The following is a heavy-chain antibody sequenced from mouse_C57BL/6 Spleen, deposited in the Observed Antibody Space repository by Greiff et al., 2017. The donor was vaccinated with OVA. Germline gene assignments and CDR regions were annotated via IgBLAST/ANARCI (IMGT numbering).Heavy chain of an antibody. D-gene: IGHD1-1*01. Sequence: VQLQQSGPELVKPGASVKIPCKASGYTFTDYNMDWVKQSHGKSLEWIGDINPNNGGTIYNQKFKGKATLTVDKSSSTAYMELRSLTSEDTAVYYCARYAIYYYGSSYYAMDYWGQGTSVTVSS. CDR1: GYTFTDYN. J-gene: IGHJ4*01. CDR3: ARYAIYYYGSSYYAMDY. V-gene: IGHV1-18*01. CDR2: INPNNGGT.